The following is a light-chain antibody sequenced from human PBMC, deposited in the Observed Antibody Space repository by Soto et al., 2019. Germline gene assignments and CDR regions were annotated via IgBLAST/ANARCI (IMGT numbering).Light chain of an antibody. CDR1: TSNIGINP. V-gene: IGLV1-44*01. Sequence: QSVLTQPPSASGTPGQRVTISCSGSTSNIGINPVNWYQQVPGTAPKLLIYSTNHRTSGVPDRFSASKSAASASLVISGLQSDDEAVFYCAAWDDRLNGVVFGGGTKVTVL. CDR3: AAWDDRLNGVV. J-gene: IGLJ2*01. CDR2: STN.